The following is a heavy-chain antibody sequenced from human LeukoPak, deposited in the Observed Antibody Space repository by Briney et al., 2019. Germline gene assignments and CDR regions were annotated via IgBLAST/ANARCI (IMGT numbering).Heavy chain of an antibody. CDR3: ARDHDYGDFDY. V-gene: IGHV1-2*02. J-gene: IGHJ4*02. Sequence: ASVTVSFKASGYTFTVYYMHWVRQAPGQGLEWMGWINPNSGGTNYAQKFQGRVTMTRDTSISTAYMELSRLRSDDTAVYYCARDHDYGDFDYWGQGTLVTVSS. CDR2: INPNSGGT. D-gene: IGHD4-17*01. CDR1: GYTFTVYY.